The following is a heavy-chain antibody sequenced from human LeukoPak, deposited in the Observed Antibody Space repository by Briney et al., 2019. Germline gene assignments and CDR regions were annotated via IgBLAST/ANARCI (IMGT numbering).Heavy chain of an antibody. Sequence: RSSETLSLTCSVSGGSISSSNYYWGWIRQPPGTGPEWIGTIYYSGSTYHNPSLKSRVTISVDTSKNQFSLKLSSVTAADTAVYYCARRGIAVAGTIYWGQGTLVTVSS. CDR2: IYYSGST. D-gene: IGHD6-19*01. J-gene: IGHJ4*02. V-gene: IGHV4-39*01. CDR1: GGSISSSNYY. CDR3: ARRGIAVAGTIY.